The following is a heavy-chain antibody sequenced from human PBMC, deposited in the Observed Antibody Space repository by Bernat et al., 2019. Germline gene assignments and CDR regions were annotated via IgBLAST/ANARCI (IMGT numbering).Heavy chain of an antibody. Sequence: QVQLVESGGGVVHPGRSLRLSCAASGFTFSSYAMHWVRQAPGKGLEWVAVISYDGSNKYYADSVKGRFTISRDNSKNTLYLQMNSLRAEDTAVYYCARPRPTFMTTVTTFGFDYWGQGTLVTVSS. CDR1: GFTFSSYA. CDR2: ISYDGSNK. V-gene: IGHV3-30*01. D-gene: IGHD4-17*01. J-gene: IGHJ4*02. CDR3: ARPRPTFMTTVTTFGFDY.